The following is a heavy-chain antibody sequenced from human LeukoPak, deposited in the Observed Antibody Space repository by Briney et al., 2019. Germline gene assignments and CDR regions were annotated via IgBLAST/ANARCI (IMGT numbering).Heavy chain of an antibody. D-gene: IGHD3-22*01. CDR2: IYYSGST. CDR1: GGSISSYY. V-gene: IGHV4-59*08. J-gene: IGHJ4*02. Sequence: PSETLSLTCTVSGGSISSYYWSWIRQPPGKGPEWIGYIYYSGSTNYNPSLKSRVTISVDASKNQFSLKLSSVTAADTAVYYCACYDSIVNYFDYWGQGTLVTVSS. CDR3: ACYDSIVNYFDY.